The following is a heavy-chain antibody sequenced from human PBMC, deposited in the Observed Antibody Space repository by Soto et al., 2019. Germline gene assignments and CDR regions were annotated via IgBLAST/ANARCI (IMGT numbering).Heavy chain of an antibody. V-gene: IGHV1-18*01. J-gene: IGHJ4*02. Sequence: QVQLVQSGAEVKEPGASVRVSCKTSGYTFTSYGFSWVRQAPGQGLEWMAWISANNGDTNSAGKFQGRVTLTPDASTSTAYKEMSILISDDTAIYYCACDFRNSCSGTGCFYFDSWGQGTLVTVSS. D-gene: IGHD2-2*01. CDR3: ACDFRNSCSGTGCFYFDS. CDR2: ISANNGDT. CDR1: GYTFTSYG.